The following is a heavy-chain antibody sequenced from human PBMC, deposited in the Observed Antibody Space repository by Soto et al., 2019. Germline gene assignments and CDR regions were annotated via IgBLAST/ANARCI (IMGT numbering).Heavy chain of an antibody. J-gene: IGHJ6*02. V-gene: IGHV3-15*01. Sequence: PGGSLRLSCAASGFTFSNAWMSWVRQAPGKGLEWVGRIKSKTDGGTTDYAAPVKGRFTISRDDSKNTLYLQMNSLKTEDTAVYYCTTAYYVILTGHTYYYYGMDVWGQETTVTVSS. D-gene: IGHD3-9*01. CDR3: TTAYYVILTGHTYYYYGMDV. CDR2: IKSKTDGGTT. CDR1: GFTFSNAW.